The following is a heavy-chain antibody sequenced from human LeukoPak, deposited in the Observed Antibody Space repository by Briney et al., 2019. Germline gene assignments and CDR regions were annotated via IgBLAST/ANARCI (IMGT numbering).Heavy chain of an antibody. V-gene: IGHV4-30-4*01. Sequence: SETLSLACTVSGGPISSWDDLGSPIRQPPGKGLEWIGYIYYSGSTYYNPSLKSRVTISVDTSKNQFSLKLSSVTAADTAVYYCARLYYYSSGLPAFDYWGQGTLVTVSS. CDR3: ARLYYYSSGLPAFDY. CDR2: IYYSGST. D-gene: IGHD3-10*01. CDR1: GGPISSWDDL. J-gene: IGHJ4*02.